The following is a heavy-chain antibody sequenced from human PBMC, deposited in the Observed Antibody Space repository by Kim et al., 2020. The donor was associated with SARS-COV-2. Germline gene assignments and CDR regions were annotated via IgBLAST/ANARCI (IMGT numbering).Heavy chain of an antibody. CDR2: IKQDGSEK. V-gene: IGHV3-7*01. CDR1: GFTFTSCC. J-gene: IGHJ4*02. D-gene: IGHD2-8*01. Sequence: GGSLRLSCAASGFTFTSCCMPWVRQAPGKGLEWVANIKQDGSEKYYVDSVKGRFTISRDNAKNTLYLQMNSLRAEDTAVYYCVRGNGLFCDYWGQGTLVT. CDR3: VRGNGLFCDY.